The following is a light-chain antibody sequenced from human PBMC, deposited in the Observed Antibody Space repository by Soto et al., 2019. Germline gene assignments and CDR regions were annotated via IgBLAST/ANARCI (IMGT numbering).Light chain of an antibody. CDR2: GAS. J-gene: IGKJ1*01. CDR1: QSVNSNY. V-gene: IGKV3-20*01. CDR3: QQYDSTPPT. Sequence: EIVLTQSPGTLSLSPGERATLSCRASQSVNSNYLAWYQRKPGQAPRLLIYGASNRATDIPYRFSASGSGTDFTLTITTLEAEDFAVYYCQQYDSTPPTFGQGTNVEVK.